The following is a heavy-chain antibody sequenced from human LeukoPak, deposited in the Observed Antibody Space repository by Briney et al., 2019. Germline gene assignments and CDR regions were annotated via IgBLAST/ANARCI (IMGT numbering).Heavy chain of an antibody. J-gene: IGHJ4*02. Sequence: SGTLSLTCAVSGGSISSSNWWSWVRQPPGKGLEWIGEIYHSGSTNYNPSLKSRVTISVDKSKNQFSLKLRSVSAADTAVYYCARVGGSYEGNVYWGQGTLVTVSS. CDR1: GGSISSSNW. CDR2: IYHSGST. D-gene: IGHD1-26*01. V-gene: IGHV4-4*02. CDR3: ARVGGSYEGNVY.